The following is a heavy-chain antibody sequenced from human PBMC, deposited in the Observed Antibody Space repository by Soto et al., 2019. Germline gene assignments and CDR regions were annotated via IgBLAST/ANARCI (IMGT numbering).Heavy chain of an antibody. D-gene: IGHD2-15*01. CDR3: AGMPWGGQIGPTPTCFDP. J-gene: IGHJ5*02. CDR1: GFSLSNARMG. CDR2: IFSNDEK. Sequence: QVTLKESGPVLVKPTETLTLTCTVSGFSLSNARMGVSWIRQPPGKALEWLAHIFSNDEKSYSTSLKSRLTISKKPSKSKLVLTMTTMAPVNTATYYCAGMPWGGQIGPTPTCFDPGGKGPLVTVSS. V-gene: IGHV2-26*01.